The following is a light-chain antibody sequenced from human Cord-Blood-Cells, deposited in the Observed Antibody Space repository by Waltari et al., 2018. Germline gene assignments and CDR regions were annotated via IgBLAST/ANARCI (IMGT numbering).Light chain of an antibody. Sequence: QFALTQPATLSGSPGQPITISCTATSSDFGRYNLSPCYQQHPGKAPKLMIYEGSKRPSGVSNRFSGSKSGNTASLTISGLQAEDEADYYCCSYAGSSTLVVFGGGTKLTVL. CDR1: SSDFGRYNL. V-gene: IGLV2-23*01. J-gene: IGLJ2*01. CDR2: EGS. CDR3: CSYAGSSTLVV.